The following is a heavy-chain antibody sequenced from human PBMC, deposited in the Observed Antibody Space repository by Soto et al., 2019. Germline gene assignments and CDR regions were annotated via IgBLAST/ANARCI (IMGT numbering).Heavy chain of an antibody. J-gene: IGHJ4*02. Sequence: PSETLSLTCAVYGGSFSGYYWSWIRQPPGKXLEWIGEINHSGSTNYNPSLKSRVTISVDTSKNQFSLKLSSVTAADTAVYYCARVAGDYDYVWGSYRTYHFDYWGQGTLVTVSS. D-gene: IGHD3-16*02. CDR2: INHSGST. CDR1: GGSFSGYY. V-gene: IGHV4-34*01. CDR3: ARVAGDYDYVWGSYRTYHFDY.